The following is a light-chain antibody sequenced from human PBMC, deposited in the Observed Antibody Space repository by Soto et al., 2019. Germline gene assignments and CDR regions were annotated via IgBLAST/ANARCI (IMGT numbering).Light chain of an antibody. J-gene: IGKJ4*01. CDR1: QSVSSW. CDR3: QQYKSNPLT. Sequence: DIQRTKCPSTLSASVGDRVTITCRASQSVSSWLAWYQQKPGKVPKLLIYKASTLQSGVPSRFSGSGSGTEFTLTISSLQPDDVAAYYCQQYKSNPLTFGGGTKVEIK. CDR2: KAS. V-gene: IGKV1-5*03.